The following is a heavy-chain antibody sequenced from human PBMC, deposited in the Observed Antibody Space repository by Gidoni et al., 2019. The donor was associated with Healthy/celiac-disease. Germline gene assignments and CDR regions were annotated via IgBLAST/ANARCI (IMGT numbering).Heavy chain of an antibody. J-gene: IGHJ4*02. CDR2: INHSGST. CDR1: GGSFSGYY. D-gene: IGHD6-13*01. Sequence: QVQLQQWGAGLLKPSETLSLTCAGYGGSFSGYYWSWIRQPPGKGREWIGEINHSGSTNYNPSLKSRVTISVDTSKNQFSLKLSSVTAADTAVYYCARGIGGRSSSWYRYWGQGTLVTVSS. V-gene: IGHV4-34*01. CDR3: ARGIGGRSSSWYRY.